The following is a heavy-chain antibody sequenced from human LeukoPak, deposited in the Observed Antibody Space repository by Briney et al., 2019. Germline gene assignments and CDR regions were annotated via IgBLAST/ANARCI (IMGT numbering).Heavy chain of an antibody. V-gene: IGHV3-7*03. J-gene: IGHJ4*02. CDR2: IKQDGSEK. CDR3: ARGRPNICSGGSCYSGPQESFDY. D-gene: IGHD2-15*01. Sequence: GGSLRLSCAASGFTFSSYWMSWVRQAPGKGLEWVANIKQDGSEKYYVDSVKGRFTISRDNAKNSLYLQMNSLRAEDTAVYYSARGRPNICSGGSCYSGPQESFDYWGQGTLVTVSS. CDR1: GFTFSSYW.